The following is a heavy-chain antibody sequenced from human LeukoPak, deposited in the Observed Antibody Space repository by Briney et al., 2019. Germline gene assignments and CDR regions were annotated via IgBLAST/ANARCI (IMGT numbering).Heavy chain of an antibody. Sequence: PSGTLSLTCAVSGGSISSSSYYWDWIRQPPGKGLEWIGTFYHGGSTNYNPSLKSRVTISVDTSKNQFSLKLSSVTAADTAVYYCARLSSGIASYYFDYWGQGTLVTVSS. CDR1: GGSISSSSYY. D-gene: IGHD6-13*01. CDR2: FYHGGST. V-gene: IGHV4-39*07. J-gene: IGHJ4*02. CDR3: ARLSSGIASYYFDY.